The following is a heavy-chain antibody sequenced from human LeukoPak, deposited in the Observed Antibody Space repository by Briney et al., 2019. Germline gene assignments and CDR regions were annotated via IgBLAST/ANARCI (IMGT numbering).Heavy chain of an antibody. D-gene: IGHD1-26*01. CDR3: AQDIRPGWTGSWINH. Sequence: GGTLRLSCAASGFTFRTYGMSWVRQAPGKGLEWVSAISGSGFGTYYADSMKGRFTISRDNSKNTLYLQMNSLRTEDTALYYCAQDIRPGWTGSWINHWGQGTLVTVSS. J-gene: IGHJ5*02. V-gene: IGHV3-23*01. CDR1: GFTFRTYG. CDR2: ISGSGFGT.